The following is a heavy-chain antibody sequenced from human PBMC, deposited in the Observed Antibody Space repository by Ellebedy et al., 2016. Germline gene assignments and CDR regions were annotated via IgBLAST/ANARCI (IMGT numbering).Heavy chain of an antibody. CDR1: GVSITSFY. CDR2: IYYSGNT. Sequence: SETLSLXXTVSGVSITSFYWSWVRQAPGKGLEWVGYIYYSGNTNYNPSLKSRVTISLDTSKKQFTLNLRSVSAADTAVYYCARATRVTADLENWGQGALVTVSS. D-gene: IGHD2-2*01. V-gene: IGHV4-59*13. CDR3: ARATRVTADLEN. J-gene: IGHJ4*02.